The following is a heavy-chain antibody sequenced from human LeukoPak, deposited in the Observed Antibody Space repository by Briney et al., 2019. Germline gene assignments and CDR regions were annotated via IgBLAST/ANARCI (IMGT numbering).Heavy chain of an antibody. D-gene: IGHD5-18*01. CDR1: GFTFSSYG. V-gene: IGHV3-30*03. CDR3: ARDLGGYNEFDY. J-gene: IGHJ4*02. CDR2: ISYDGSNK. Sequence: QAGGSLRLSCAASGFTFSSYGMHWVRQAPGKGLEWVAVISYDGSNKYYADSVKGRFTISRDNSKNTLYLQMNSLRAEDTAVYYCARDLGGYNEFDYWGQGTLVTVSS.